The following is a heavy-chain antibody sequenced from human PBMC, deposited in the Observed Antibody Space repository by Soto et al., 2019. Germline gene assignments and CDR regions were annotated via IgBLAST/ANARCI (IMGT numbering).Heavy chain of an antibody. Sequence: GGSLRLSGAASGFTFSSYEMNWVGQAPGKGLEWVSYISSSGSTIYYADSVKGRFTISRDNAKNSLYLQMNSLRAEDTAVYYCASYILTGYSNWFDPWGQGTLVTVSS. V-gene: IGHV3-48*03. CDR2: ISSSGSTI. CDR1: GFTFSSYE. D-gene: IGHD3-9*01. CDR3: ASYILTGYSNWFDP. J-gene: IGHJ5*02.